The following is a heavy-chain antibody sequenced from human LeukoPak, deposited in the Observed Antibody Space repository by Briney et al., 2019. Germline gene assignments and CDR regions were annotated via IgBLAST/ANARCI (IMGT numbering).Heavy chain of an antibody. Sequence: PGGSLRLSCAASGFTFSSYEMNWVRQAPGKGLEWVSYISSSGSTIYYADSVKGRFTISRDNAKNSLYLQMNSLRAEDTAVYYCARELYCGGDCYPEYFQHWGQGTLVTVSS. J-gene: IGHJ1*01. CDR2: ISSSGSTI. D-gene: IGHD2-21*02. V-gene: IGHV3-48*03. CDR3: ARELYCGGDCYPEYFQH. CDR1: GFTFSSYE.